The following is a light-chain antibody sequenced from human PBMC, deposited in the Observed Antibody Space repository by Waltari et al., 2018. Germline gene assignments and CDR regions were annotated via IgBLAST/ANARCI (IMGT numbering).Light chain of an antibody. CDR1: SSDVGGYNY. Sequence: QSALTQPASVSGSPGQSITISCPGTSSDVGGYNYVSWYQQHPGKAPKLMIYEVSNRPSGVSNRFSGSKSGNTASLTISGLQAEDEADYYCSSYTSSSLRVFGGGTKLTVI. CDR3: SSYTSSSLRV. V-gene: IGLV2-14*01. J-gene: IGLJ3*02. CDR2: EVS.